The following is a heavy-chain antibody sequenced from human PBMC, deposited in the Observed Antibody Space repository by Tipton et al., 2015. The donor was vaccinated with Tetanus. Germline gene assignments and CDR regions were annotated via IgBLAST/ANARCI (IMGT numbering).Heavy chain of an antibody. V-gene: IGHV6-1*01. CDR3: ARPSRLYGDYLY. Sequence: GLVKPSQTLSLTCAISGDSVSSISAAWNWIRQSPSRGLEWLGRTYYRSKWYNDYAVSVKSRITINPDTSKNQFSLHLNSVTAADTAVYYCARPSRLYGDYLYWGQGTLVTVSS. CDR1: GDSVSSISAA. D-gene: IGHD4-17*01. CDR2: TYYRSKWYN. J-gene: IGHJ4*02.